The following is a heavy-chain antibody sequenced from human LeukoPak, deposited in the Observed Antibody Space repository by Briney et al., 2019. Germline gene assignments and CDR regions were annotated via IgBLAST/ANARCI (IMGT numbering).Heavy chain of an antibody. J-gene: IGHJ4*02. CDR2: IYYSGST. CDR1: GGSISSGGYY. V-gene: IGHV4-31*03. Sequence: PSETLSLTCTVSGGSISSGGYYWSWIRQHPGKGLEWIGYIYYSGSTYYNPSLKSRVTISVDTSKNQFSLKLSSVTAADTAVYYCARLEMATTRTFDYWGQGTLVTVSS. CDR3: ARLEMATTRTFDY. D-gene: IGHD5-24*01.